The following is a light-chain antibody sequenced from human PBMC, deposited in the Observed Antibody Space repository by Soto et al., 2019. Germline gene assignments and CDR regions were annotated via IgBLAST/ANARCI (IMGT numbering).Light chain of an antibody. V-gene: IGLV2-14*01. Sequence: QSVLAQPASVSGSPGQSITISCSGTNSDIGAYDYVSWYQQHPGKPPKLMIYEVSNRPSGVSNRFSGSKSGNTASLTISGLQAEDETDYYCFSYTSSGTYVFGTGTKVTVL. J-gene: IGLJ1*01. CDR2: EVS. CDR1: NSDIGAYDY. CDR3: FSYTSSGTYV.